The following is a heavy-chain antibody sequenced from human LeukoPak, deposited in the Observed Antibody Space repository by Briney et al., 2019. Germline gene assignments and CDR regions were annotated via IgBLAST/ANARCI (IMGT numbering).Heavy chain of an antibody. CDR3: AWSGEAD. CDR1: GFTFDDYA. Sequence: GRSLRLSCAASGFTFDDYAMHWVRQAPGKGLEWVSGISWNSGSIGYADSVKGRFTISRDNAENSVSLQMNSLRPEDTAVYYCAWSGEADWGQGTLVTVSS. V-gene: IGHV3-9*01. CDR2: ISWNSGSI. J-gene: IGHJ4*02. D-gene: IGHD3-3*01.